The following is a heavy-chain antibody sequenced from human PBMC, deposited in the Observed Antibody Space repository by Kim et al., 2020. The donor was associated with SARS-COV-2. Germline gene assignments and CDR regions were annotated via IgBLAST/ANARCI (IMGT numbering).Heavy chain of an antibody. CDR2: IIPIFGTA. Sequence: SVKVSCKASGGTFSSYAISWVRQAPGQGLEWMGGIIPIFGTANYAQKFQGRVTITADESTSTAYMELSSLRSEDTAVYYCARDQHLYGTLTLDVWGQGTTVTVSS. CDR1: GGTFSSYA. D-gene: IGHD3-16*01. V-gene: IGHV1-69*13. CDR3: ARDQHLYGTLTLDV. J-gene: IGHJ6*02.